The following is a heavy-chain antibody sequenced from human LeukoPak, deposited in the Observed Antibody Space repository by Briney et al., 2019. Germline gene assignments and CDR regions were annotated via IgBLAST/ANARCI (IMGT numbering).Heavy chain of an antibody. CDR3: ARGGLLEWLFSFDY. CDR2: IRYDGSNK. CDR1: GFTFSDYY. D-gene: IGHD3-3*01. V-gene: IGHV3-30*02. J-gene: IGHJ4*02. Sequence: GGSLRLSCVASGFTFSDYYMSWIRQAPGKGLEWVSFIRYDGSNKYYADSVKGRFTSSRDNSKNTLYLQMNSLRAEDTAVYYCARGGLLEWLFSFDYWGQGTLVTVSS.